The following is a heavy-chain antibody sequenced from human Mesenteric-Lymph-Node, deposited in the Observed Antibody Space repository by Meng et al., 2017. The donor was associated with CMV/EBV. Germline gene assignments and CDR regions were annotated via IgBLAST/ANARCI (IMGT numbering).Heavy chain of an antibody. J-gene: IGHJ4*02. D-gene: IGHD2-21*01. V-gene: IGHV3-47*01. CDR1: GFTFSSYA. CDR3: SRHSDDGEDY. CDR2: IGTGGDT. Sequence: GESLKISCAASGFTFSSYAMSWVRQAPGKGLEWVSAIGTGGDTYYADSVMGRFTISRDNAKKSLYLQMNSLIAEDMAVYYCSRHSDDGEDYWGQGTLVTVSS.